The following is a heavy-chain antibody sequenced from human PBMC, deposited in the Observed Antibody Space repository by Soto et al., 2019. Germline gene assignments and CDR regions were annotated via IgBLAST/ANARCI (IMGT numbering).Heavy chain of an antibody. Sequence: QVQLVQSGAEVKKPGTSVKVSCKASGYTFTNSGFSWVRQAPGQGLEWVGWIRVNNGDTHDAQKLQGRVTMTTDTATSTAFMELASLRSDDTAVDFCARSHKVYVSVPILQHWGQGTLVTVSS. CDR3: ARSHKVYVSVPILQH. CDR2: IRVNNGDT. CDR1: GYTFTNSG. V-gene: IGHV1-18*01. D-gene: IGHD3-10*02. J-gene: IGHJ1*01.